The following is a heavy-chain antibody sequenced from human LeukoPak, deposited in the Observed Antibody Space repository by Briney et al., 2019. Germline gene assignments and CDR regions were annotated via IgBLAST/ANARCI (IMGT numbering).Heavy chain of an antibody. CDR1: GGSINNYY. D-gene: IGHD2-15*01. J-gene: IGHJ3*02. CDR3: ARGRYCSADICSGGDAFDI. CDR2: IYTRGST. V-gene: IGHV4-4*07. Sequence: PSETLSLTCTVSGGSINNYYWSWIRQPAGPGLEWIGRIYTRGSTNSNPSLKSRVTMSVDTSKNQFSLKLSSVTAADTAVYYCARGRYCSADICSGGDAFDIWGQGTMVSVSS.